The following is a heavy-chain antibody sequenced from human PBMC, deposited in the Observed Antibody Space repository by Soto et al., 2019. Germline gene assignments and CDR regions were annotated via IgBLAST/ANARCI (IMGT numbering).Heavy chain of an antibody. J-gene: IGHJ4*02. CDR2: MNPNSGNT. CDR1: GYPFTSSD. D-gene: IGHD3-10*01. V-gene: IGHV1-8*01. CDR3: AADKDYYGSGSYYYFDY. Sequence: ASVKVSCKASGYPFTSSDINWVRQATGQGLEWMGWMNPNSGNTGYAQKFQGRVTMTGNTSTNTAYMELSSLRSEDTAVYYCAADKDYYGSGSYYYFDYWGQGTLVTVSS.